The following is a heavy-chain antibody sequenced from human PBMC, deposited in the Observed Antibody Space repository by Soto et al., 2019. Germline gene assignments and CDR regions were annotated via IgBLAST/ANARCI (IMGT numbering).Heavy chain of an antibody. D-gene: IGHD4-17*01. Sequence: ASVKVSCKASGYTFTSYSISCVRQAPGQGLEWMGWISAYNGNTNYAQKLQSRVTMTTDTSTSTAYMELRSLRSDDTAVYYCARDEYKGYGDYEDWFDPWGQGTLVTVSS. CDR3: ARDEYKGYGDYEDWFDP. CDR2: ISAYNGNT. V-gene: IGHV1-18*01. CDR1: GYTFTSYS. J-gene: IGHJ5*02.